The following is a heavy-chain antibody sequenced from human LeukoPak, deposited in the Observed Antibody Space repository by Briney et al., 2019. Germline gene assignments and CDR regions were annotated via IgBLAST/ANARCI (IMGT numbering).Heavy chain of an antibody. CDR2: IIPIFGTA. Sequence: ASVKVSCKASGGTFSSYAISWVRQVPGQGLEWMGGIIPIFGTANYAQKFQGRVTITTDESTSTAYMELSSLRSEDTAVYYCARDSSGYYYGLNYYYYMDVWGKGTTVTVSS. CDR3: ARDSSGYYYGLNYYYYMDV. D-gene: IGHD3-22*01. CDR1: GGTFSSYA. J-gene: IGHJ6*03. V-gene: IGHV1-69*05.